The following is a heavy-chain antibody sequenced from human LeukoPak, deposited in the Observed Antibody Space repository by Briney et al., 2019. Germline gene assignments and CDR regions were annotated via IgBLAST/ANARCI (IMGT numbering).Heavy chain of an antibody. CDR3: TGNYYGSGSYADFDY. CDR1: GFTVSSYV. J-gene: IGHJ4*02. CDR2: ISGDAGRT. Sequence: GGTLRLSCAASGFTVSSYVMNCVRQAPGKGLEWVSGISGDAGRTYYADSVKGRFTISRDDSKNTAYLQMDSLKTEDTAVYYCTGNYYGSGSYADFDYWGQGTLVTVSS. V-gene: IGHV3-23*01. D-gene: IGHD3-10*01.